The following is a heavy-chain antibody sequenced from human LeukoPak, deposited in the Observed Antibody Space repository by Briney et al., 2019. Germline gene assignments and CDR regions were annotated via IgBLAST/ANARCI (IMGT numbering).Heavy chain of an antibody. V-gene: IGHV3-30*18. J-gene: IGHJ4*02. CDR1: GFTFSSYG. CDR3: AKSVYDY. Sequence: GGSLRHSCAASGFTFSSYGMHWVRQAPGKGLEWVAVISYDGSNKYYADSVKGRFTISRDNSKNTLYLQMNSLRAEDTAVYYCAKSVYDYWGQGTLVTVSS. CDR2: ISYDGSNK. D-gene: IGHD2-8*01.